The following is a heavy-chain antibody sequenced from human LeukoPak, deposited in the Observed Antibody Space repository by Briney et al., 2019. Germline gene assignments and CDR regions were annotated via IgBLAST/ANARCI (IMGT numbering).Heavy chain of an antibody. CDR2: INPDSGGT. CDR1: GYTFTGYY. D-gene: IGHD6-13*01. J-gene: IGHJ4*02. CDR3: AREATYSNSPFDY. V-gene: IGHV1-2*02. Sequence: ASVKVSCKASGYTFTGYYMHWVRQAPGQGLEWMGWINPDSGGTNFAQKFQGRVTMTRDTSISTAYMELTRLRSDDTAVYYCAREATYSNSPFDYWGQGTLVTVSS.